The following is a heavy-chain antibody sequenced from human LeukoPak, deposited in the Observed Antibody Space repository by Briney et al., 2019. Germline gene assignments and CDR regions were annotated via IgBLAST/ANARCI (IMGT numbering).Heavy chain of an antibody. CDR2: ISESGGGGKT. Sequence: GGSLRLSCAASGFTFSSYSMNWVRQAPGKGLEWVSAISESGGGGKTYYADSVKGRFTISRDNSKNSLYLQMNSLRAEDTAVYYCARDGQQLGFWGQGTLVTVSS. D-gene: IGHD6-13*01. CDR1: GFTFSSYS. J-gene: IGHJ4*02. CDR3: ARDGQQLGF. V-gene: IGHV3-21*01.